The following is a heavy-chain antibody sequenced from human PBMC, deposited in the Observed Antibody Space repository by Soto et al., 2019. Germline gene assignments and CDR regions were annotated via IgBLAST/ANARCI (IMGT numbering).Heavy chain of an antibody. J-gene: IGHJ4*02. CDR3: ARGHLHVTFFGVAFDY. CDR1: GGSFNSFS. D-gene: IGHD3-3*01. Sequence: QVQLVQSGAEVKKPGSSVKVSCKASGGSFNSFSISWVRQAPGQGLEWMGGIFPIFGTTDYAPKFQGRVTITADESTTTAYMELSSLRSEDTAMYYCARGHLHVTFFGVAFDYWGQGTLVTVSS. CDR2: IFPIFGTT. V-gene: IGHV1-69*01.